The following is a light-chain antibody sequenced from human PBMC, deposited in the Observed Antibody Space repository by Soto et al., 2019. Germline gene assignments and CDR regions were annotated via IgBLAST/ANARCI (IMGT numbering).Light chain of an antibody. CDR1: SRDVGGYNY. CDR2: EVS. Sequence: QSALTQPASVSGSPGQSITISCTGTSRDVGGYNYVSWYQQHPGKAPKLMIYEVSNRPSGVSNRFSGSKSGNTASLTISGLQAEDEADYYCSSYTSSSTPLVFGTGTKLTV. V-gene: IGLV2-14*01. J-gene: IGLJ1*01. CDR3: SSYTSSSTPLV.